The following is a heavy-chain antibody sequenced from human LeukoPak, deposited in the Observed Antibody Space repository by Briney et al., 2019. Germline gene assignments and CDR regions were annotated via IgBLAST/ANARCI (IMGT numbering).Heavy chain of an antibody. D-gene: IGHD6-13*01. CDR3: ARSYLRGGAAAGTLNWFDP. CDR2: IYYSGST. CDR1: GGSISSSSYY. Sequence: SETLSLTCTVSGGSISSSSYYWGWIRQPPGKGLEWIGSIYYSGSTYYNPSLKSRVTISVDTSKNQFSLKLSSVTAADTAVYYCARSYLRGGAAAGTLNWFDPWGQGTLVTVSS. V-gene: IGHV4-39*07. J-gene: IGHJ5*02.